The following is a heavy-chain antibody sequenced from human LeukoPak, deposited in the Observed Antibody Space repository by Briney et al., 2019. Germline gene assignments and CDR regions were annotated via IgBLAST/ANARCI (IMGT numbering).Heavy chain of an antibody. CDR1: GASLSGYF. Sequence: PSETLSLTCAVSGASLSGYFWTWIRQPPGKGLEWLGETDHNGRAEYNTSLKSRLIISVDMSKNQFSLRLRSVTAADTAVYYCARVSYHHASGRASDYWGQGALIIVSS. V-gene: IGHV4-34*01. D-gene: IGHD3-10*01. J-gene: IGHJ4*02. CDR3: ARVSYHHASGRASDY. CDR2: TDHNGRA.